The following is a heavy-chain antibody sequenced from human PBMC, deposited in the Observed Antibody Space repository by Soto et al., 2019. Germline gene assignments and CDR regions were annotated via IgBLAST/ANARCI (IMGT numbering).Heavy chain of an antibody. CDR3: ARADPNYGHPARYFDL. Sequence: QVQQQESGPGLVKPSQTLSLTCTVSGGSISSGGYYWSWIRQHPGKGLEWIGYIYYSGSTYYSPSLKSPITISVVTSKNEFSLKLNSVTAADTAVYYCARADPNYGHPARYFDLWGRGTLVTVSS. CDR2: IYYSGST. J-gene: IGHJ2*01. CDR1: GGSISSGGYY. V-gene: IGHV4-31*01. D-gene: IGHD3-16*01.